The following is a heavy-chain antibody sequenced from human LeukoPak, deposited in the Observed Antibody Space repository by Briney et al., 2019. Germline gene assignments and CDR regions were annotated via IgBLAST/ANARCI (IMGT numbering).Heavy chain of an antibody. Sequence: ASVKVSCKASGYTFTSYDINWVRQATGQGLEWMGWMNPNSGNTGYAQKFQGRVTMTRNTSISTGYMELSSLRSEDTAVYYCARGAPSGYSGYDLFDYWGQGTLVTVSS. CDR3: ARGAPSGYSGYDLFDY. CDR2: MNPNSGNT. CDR1: GYTFTSYD. V-gene: IGHV1-8*01. D-gene: IGHD5-12*01. J-gene: IGHJ4*02.